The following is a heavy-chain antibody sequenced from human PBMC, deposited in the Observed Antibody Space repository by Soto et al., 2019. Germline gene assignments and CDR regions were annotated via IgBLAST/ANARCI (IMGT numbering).Heavy chain of an antibody. CDR1: GFTFSSSA. D-gene: IGHD2-15*01. Sequence: SVKVSCKTSGFTFSSSAVHWVRQARGHRLQWIGWIDVGSANANYAQMLQERVTISRDMSTSTAYMELSSLRPEDTAVYYCAEWGGYCSGGSCYSTRGFDPWGQGTLVTVSS. V-gene: IGHV1-58*01. CDR2: IDVGSANA. J-gene: IGHJ5*02. CDR3: AEWGGYCSGGSCYSTRGFDP.